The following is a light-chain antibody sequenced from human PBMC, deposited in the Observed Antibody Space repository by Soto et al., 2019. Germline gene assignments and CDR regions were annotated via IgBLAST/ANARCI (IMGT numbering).Light chain of an antibody. CDR1: QIIGSW. Sequence: DIQMTQSPSSVSASIGDRVTITCRASQIIGSWLAWYQQKPGKALTLLIYAASSLYSEVPSRFSGSGSGTDFTLTITSLQAEDSATDYCQQAKSFPFSFGPGNKVDIK. CDR2: AAS. V-gene: IGKV1-12*02. J-gene: IGKJ3*01. CDR3: QQAKSFPFS.